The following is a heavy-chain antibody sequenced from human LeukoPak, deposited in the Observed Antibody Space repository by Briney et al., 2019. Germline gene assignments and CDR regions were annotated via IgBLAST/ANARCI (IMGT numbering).Heavy chain of an antibody. J-gene: IGHJ4*02. V-gene: IGHV3-21*04. D-gene: IGHD2-15*01. Sequence: GGSLRLSCAASGFTFSSYSMNWVRQAPGKGLEWVSSISGSSSYIYHADSVKGRFTISRHNAKNSLYLQMNSLRAEDTAVYYCAKVGCSGGSCPYYFDYWGQGTLVTVSS. CDR1: GFTFSSYS. CDR2: ISGSSSYI. CDR3: AKVGCSGGSCPYYFDY.